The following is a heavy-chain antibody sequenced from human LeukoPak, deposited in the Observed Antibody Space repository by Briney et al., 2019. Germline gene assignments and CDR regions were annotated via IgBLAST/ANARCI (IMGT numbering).Heavy chain of an antibody. Sequence: SQTLSLTCVVSGDSVSSKNGAWNWIRQSPSRGLEWLGRTYYRSKWYNDYAESMEGRMTISQDTSKNQYSLHLNSVTPDDTAVYYCARDFGTAGWHTFDYWGQGTLVTVSS. CDR3: ARDFGTAGWHTFDY. J-gene: IGHJ4*02. CDR1: GDSVSSKNGA. V-gene: IGHV6-1*01. D-gene: IGHD6-19*01. CDR2: TYYRSKWYN.